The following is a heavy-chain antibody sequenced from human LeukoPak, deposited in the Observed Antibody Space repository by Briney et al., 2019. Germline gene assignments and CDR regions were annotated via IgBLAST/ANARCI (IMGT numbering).Heavy chain of an antibody. CDR1: GGSISSYY. Sequence: SETLSLPCTVSGGSISSYYWSWIRQPPGKGLEWIGYIYYSGSTNYNPSLKSRVTISVDTSKNQFSLKLSAVTAADTAVYYWARHGGYEAIGGFDYWGQGTLVTVSS. V-gene: IGHV4-59*01. J-gene: IGHJ4*02. CDR2: IYYSGST. D-gene: IGHD5-12*01. CDR3: ARHGGYEAIGGFDY.